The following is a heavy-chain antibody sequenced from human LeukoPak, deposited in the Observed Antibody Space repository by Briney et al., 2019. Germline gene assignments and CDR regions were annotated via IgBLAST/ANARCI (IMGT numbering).Heavy chain of an antibody. D-gene: IGHD5-18*01. J-gene: IGHJ4*02. CDR2: ISSSSSYI. V-gene: IGHV3-21*01. Sequence: GGSLRLSCAASGFTFSSYSTNWVRQAPGKGLEWVSSISSSSSYIYYADSVKGRFTISRDNAKNSLYLQMNSLRAEDTAVYYCARALSYSYGSMDFWGQGTLVIVSS. CDR1: GFTFSSYS. CDR3: ARALSYSYGSMDF.